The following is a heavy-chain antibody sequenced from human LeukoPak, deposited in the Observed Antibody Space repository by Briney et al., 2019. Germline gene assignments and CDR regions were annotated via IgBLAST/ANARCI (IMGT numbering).Heavy chain of an antibody. CDR3: EKGRSGYNYYYMDV. CDR1: GYTFSSYW. D-gene: IGHD3-3*01. J-gene: IGHJ6*03. CDR2: INSDGSST. V-gene: IGHV3-74*01. Sequence: GGSLRLSCAASGYTFSSYWMHWVRQAPGKGLVWVSRINSDGSSTSYADSGKGRFTISRDNAKNTLYPQMNSLRAEDTAVYFCEKGRSGYNYYYMDVWGKGTAVSVSS.